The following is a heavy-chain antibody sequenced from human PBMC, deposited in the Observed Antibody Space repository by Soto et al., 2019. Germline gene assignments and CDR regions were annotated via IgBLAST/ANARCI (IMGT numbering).Heavy chain of an antibody. CDR1: GFTFSDYY. V-gene: IGHV3-11*01. D-gene: IGHD3-3*01. J-gene: IGHJ4*02. CDR2: ISSSGSTI. CDR3: AREGSDYDFWSGYYSKRGAGLDY. Sequence: GGSLRLSCAASGFTFSDYYMSWIRQAPGKGLEWVSYISSSGSTIYYADSVKGRFTISRDNAKNSLYLQMNSLRAEDTAVYYCAREGSDYDFWSGYYSKRGAGLDYWGQGTLVTVSS.